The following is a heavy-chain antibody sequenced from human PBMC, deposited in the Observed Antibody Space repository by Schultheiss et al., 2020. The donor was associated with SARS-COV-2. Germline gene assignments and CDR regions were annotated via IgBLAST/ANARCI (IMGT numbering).Heavy chain of an antibody. CDR2: ISAYNGNT. CDR1: GYTFTSYG. J-gene: IGHJ4*02. Sequence: ASVKVSCKASGYTFTSYGISWVRQAPGQGLEWMGWISAYNGNTNYAQKLQGRVTMTTDTSTSTAYMELSSLRSEDTAVYYCARDRATYNWNYGGFDYWGQGTLVTVSS. V-gene: IGHV1-18*01. CDR3: ARDRATYNWNYGGFDY. D-gene: IGHD1-7*01.